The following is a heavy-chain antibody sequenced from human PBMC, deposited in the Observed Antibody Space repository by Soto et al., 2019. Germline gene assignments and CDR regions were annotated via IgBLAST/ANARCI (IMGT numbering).Heavy chain of an antibody. J-gene: IGHJ5*02. V-gene: IGHV4-30-4*01. Sequence: SETLSLTCTVSGGSISSGGYSWSWVRQSPGKGLEWIGHIYNSGITYYNPSLKSRVVISIDTSRNQFSLRLNSLTAADRAVYFCARGVTVFGLVSRFWFDPWGQGTVVTVSS. CDR3: ARGVTVFGLVSRFWFDP. CDR2: IYNSGIT. CDR1: GGSISSGGYS. D-gene: IGHD3-3*01.